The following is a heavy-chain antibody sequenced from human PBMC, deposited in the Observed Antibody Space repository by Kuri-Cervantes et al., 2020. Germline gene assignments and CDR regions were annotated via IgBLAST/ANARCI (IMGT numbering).Heavy chain of an antibody. CDR2: INHSGST. Sequence: ESLKISCEASGFSFNNYGMSWVRQAPGKGLEWIGEINHSGSTNYNPSLKSRVTILIDTSKNQFSLKMRSLTAADTAIYYCARQALLVTSPSYFNSWGQGTLVTVSS. D-gene: IGHD2-21*02. V-gene: IGHV4-34*01. CDR3: ARQALLVTSPSYFNS. CDR1: GFSFNNYG. J-gene: IGHJ4*02.